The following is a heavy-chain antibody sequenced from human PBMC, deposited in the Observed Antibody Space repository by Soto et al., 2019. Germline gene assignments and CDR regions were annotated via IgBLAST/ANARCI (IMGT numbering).Heavy chain of an antibody. Sequence: SETLSLTCAVSGYSISSGYYWGWIRQPPGKGLEWIGSIYHSGSTYYNPSLKSRVTISVDTSKNQFSLKLSSVTAADTAVYYCARVPNYYGSGSYGNWFDPWGQGTLVT. CDR1: GYSISSGYY. D-gene: IGHD3-10*01. J-gene: IGHJ5*02. CDR3: ARVPNYYGSGSYGNWFDP. CDR2: IYHSGST. V-gene: IGHV4-38-2*01.